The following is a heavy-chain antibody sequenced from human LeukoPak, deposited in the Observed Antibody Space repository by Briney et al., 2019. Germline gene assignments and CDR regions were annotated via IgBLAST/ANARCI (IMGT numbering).Heavy chain of an antibody. CDR1: GYSISSGYY. J-gene: IGHJ6*03. Sequence: SETLSLTCTVSGYSISSGYYWGWIRQPPGKGLEWIGSIYHSGSTYYNPSLKSRVTISVDTSKNQFSLKLSSVTAADTAVYYCARPPVLYYMDVWGKGTTVTVSS. V-gene: IGHV4-38-2*02. CDR2: IYHSGST. CDR3: ARPPVLYYMDV. D-gene: IGHD2-15*01.